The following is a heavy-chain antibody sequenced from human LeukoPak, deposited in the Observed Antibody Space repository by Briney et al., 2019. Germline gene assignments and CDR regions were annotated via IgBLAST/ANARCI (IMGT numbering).Heavy chain of an antibody. CDR2: IYTSGST. Sequence: SETLSLTCTVSGGSISSYYWSWIRQPAGKGLEWIGRIYTSGSTNYNPSLKSRVTISVDTSKNQFSLKLSSVTAADTAVYYCARTYVWGSYRYTTYYFDYWGQGTLVTVSS. CDR1: GGSISSYY. J-gene: IGHJ4*02. D-gene: IGHD3-16*02. CDR3: ARTYVWGSYRYTTYYFDY. V-gene: IGHV4-4*07.